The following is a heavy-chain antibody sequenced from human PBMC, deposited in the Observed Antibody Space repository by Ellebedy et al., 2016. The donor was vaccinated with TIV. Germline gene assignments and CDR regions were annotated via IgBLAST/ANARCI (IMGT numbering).Heavy chain of an antibody. CDR1: GFTFSGYA. J-gene: IGHJ3*02. D-gene: IGHD3-16*01. Sequence: GESLKISCAASGFTFSGYAMSWVRQTPGKRLEWVSGINSRGGTTSYADSVKGRFTISRDNSKNTLYLQMNSLRAEDTAIYYCAKDQIGGDGRWVFDIWGQGTMVTVSS. CDR2: INSRGGTT. CDR3: AKDQIGGDGRWVFDI. V-gene: IGHV3-23*01.